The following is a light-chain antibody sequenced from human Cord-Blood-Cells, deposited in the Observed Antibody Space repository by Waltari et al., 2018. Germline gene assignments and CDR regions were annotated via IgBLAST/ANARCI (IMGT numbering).Light chain of an antibody. V-gene: IGKV2-28*01. CDR3: MQALQTPRT. J-gene: IGKJ2*01. CDR1: QSLLHSNGYNY. CDR2: LGS. Sequence: DIVMTQSPLSLPVTPGEPASISCRSSQSLLHSNGYNYLDWYLQTPGQSPQLLIYLGSDRASGGPYRFSGSGSGTDFTLKISRVEAEDVGVYYCMQALQTPRTFGQGTKLEIK.